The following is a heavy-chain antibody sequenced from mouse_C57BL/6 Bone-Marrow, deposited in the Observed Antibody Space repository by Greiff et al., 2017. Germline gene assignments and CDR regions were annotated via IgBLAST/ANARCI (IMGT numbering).Heavy chain of an antibody. J-gene: IGHJ2*01. V-gene: IGHV1-59*01. CDR2: IDPSDSYT. D-gene: IGHD1-1*01. CDR1: GYTFTSYW. Sequence: VQLQQPGAELVRPGTSVKLSCKASGYTFTSYWMHWVKQRPGQGLEWIGVIDPSDSYTNYNQKFKGKATLTVDTSSSTAYMQLSSLTSEDSAVYYCARGGIYYYGRGDYWGQGTTLTVSS. CDR3: ARGGIYYYGRGDY.